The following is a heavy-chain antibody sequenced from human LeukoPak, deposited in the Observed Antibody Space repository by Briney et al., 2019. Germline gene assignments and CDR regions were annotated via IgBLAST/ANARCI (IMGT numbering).Heavy chain of an antibody. CDR2: IIPILGIA. V-gene: IGHV1-69*04. J-gene: IGHJ5*02. Sequence: ASVKVSCKASGGTFSSYAISWVRQAPGQGLEWMGRIIPILGIANYAQKFQGRVTITADKSTSTAYMELSSLRSEDTAVYYCARFLPAGWFDPWGQGTLVTVSS. CDR3: ARFLPAGWFDP. CDR1: GGTFSSYA.